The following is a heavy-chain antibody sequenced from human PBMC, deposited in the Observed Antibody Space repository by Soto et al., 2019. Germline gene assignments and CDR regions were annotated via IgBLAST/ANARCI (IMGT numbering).Heavy chain of an antibody. Sequence: EVQLVESGGGLVQPGGSLRLSCAASGFTFSSYWMSWVRQAPGKGLEWVANIKQDGSETYYVDSVKGRFTISRDNAKNSLYRQRDSLRAEDTAVYYCARGHGCSSTSCGGPPYYYYMDVWGKGTTVTVCS. J-gene: IGHJ6*03. CDR2: IKQDGSET. CDR1: GFTFSSYW. CDR3: ARGHGCSSTSCGGPPYYYYMDV. V-gene: IGHV3-7*01. D-gene: IGHD2-2*01.